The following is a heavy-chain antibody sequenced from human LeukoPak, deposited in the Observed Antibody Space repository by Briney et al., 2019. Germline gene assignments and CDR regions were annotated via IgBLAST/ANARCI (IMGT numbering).Heavy chain of an antibody. CDR1: GGSFSGYY. CDR3: ARANYDFLTVKKNGYYFDS. J-gene: IGHJ4*02. CDR2: INHSGST. D-gene: IGHD3-9*01. Sequence: SETLSLTCAVYGGSFSGYYWSWIRQPPGKGLEWIGEINHSGSTNYNPSLKSRVTISVDTSKNQFSLKLSSVTAADTAVYYCARANYDFLTVKKNGYYFDSGGQETLVTVSS. V-gene: IGHV4-34*01.